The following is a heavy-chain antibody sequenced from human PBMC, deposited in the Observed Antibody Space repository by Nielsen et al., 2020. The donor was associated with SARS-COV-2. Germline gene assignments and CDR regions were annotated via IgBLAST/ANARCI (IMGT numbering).Heavy chain of an antibody. CDR2: IDQVESQK. V-gene: IGHV3-7*01. D-gene: IGHD1-26*01. Sequence: GGSLRLSCEASGFIFSANWMTWVRQTPGKGLEWVANIDQVESQKDYADSVKGRFTISRDNAKNTLYLEMNSLRGEDTAVYYCARAGGSHNRFDYWGQGTLVSVSS. CDR1: GFIFSANW. CDR3: ARAGGSHNRFDY. J-gene: IGHJ4*02.